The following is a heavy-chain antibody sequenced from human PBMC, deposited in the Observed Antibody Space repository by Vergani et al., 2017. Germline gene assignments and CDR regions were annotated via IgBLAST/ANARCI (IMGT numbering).Heavy chain of an antibody. V-gene: IGHV3-21*01. CDR3: ARDRGSSWYYFDY. Sequence: EVQLVESGGGLVKPGGSLRLSCAASGFTFSSYSMNWVRQAPGKGLEWVSSISSSSSYIYYADSVKGRFTISRDNAKNSLYLQMNSLRAEDTAVYYCARDRGSSWYYFDYWGQGTRVTVSS. J-gene: IGHJ4*02. D-gene: IGHD6-13*01. CDR1: GFTFSSYS. CDR2: ISSSSSYI.